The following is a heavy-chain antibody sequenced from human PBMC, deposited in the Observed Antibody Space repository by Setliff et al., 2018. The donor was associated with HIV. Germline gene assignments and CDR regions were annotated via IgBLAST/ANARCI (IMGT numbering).Heavy chain of an antibody. D-gene: IGHD3-22*01. Sequence: ASVKVSCKVSGYTLSELSVHWVRQAPGKGLEWMGGFDPDDGERIYAQKFQDRVTMTEDTSSDTAYMEMSGLTSEDTAVYFCSTGWGLYDNRHTAAGYLQHWGQGTLVTVSS. CDR1: GYTLSELS. V-gene: IGHV1-24*01. CDR2: FDPDDGER. J-gene: IGHJ1*01. CDR3: STGWGLYDNRHTAAGYLQH.